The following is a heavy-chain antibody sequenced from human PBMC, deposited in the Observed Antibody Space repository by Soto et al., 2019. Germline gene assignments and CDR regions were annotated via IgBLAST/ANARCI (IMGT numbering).Heavy chain of an antibody. CDR1: GFTFNNYG. CDR2: IWNDGNGY. D-gene: IGHD6-13*01. V-gene: IGHV3-33*01. CDR3: ASRQTSPPWRGAASARGGMDV. J-gene: IGHJ6*02. Sequence: QLQLVESGGGVVQPGRSLRLACAASGFTFNNYGMHWVRQAPGKGLEWVAVIWNDGNGYYYATSVKVRFTISRDNSENTGYLEVSMLRTDDTAVYNCASRQTSPPWRGAASARGGMDVWGQGSTVSVSS.